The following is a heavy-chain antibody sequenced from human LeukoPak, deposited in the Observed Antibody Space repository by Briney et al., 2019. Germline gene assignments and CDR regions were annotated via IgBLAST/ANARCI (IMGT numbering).Heavy chain of an antibody. D-gene: IGHD4-17*01. CDR1: GFTVSSNY. Sequence: AGGSLRLSRAASGFTVSSNYMSWVRQAPGKGLEWVSVIYSGGSTYYADSVKGRFTISRDNSKNTLYLQMNSLRAEDTAVYYCAREDSAVRYFDYWGQGTLVTVSS. CDR2: IYSGGST. J-gene: IGHJ4*02. V-gene: IGHV3-53*05. CDR3: AREDSAVRYFDY.